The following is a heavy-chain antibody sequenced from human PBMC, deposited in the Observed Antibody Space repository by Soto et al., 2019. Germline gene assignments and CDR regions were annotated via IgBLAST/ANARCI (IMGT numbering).Heavy chain of an antibody. CDR1: GYGFTTYG. CDR3: ARGRYGDY. CDR2: ISAHNGNT. J-gene: IGHJ4*02. Sequence: QVHLVQSGAEVKKPGASVKVSCKGSGYGFTTYGITWVRQAPGQGLEWMAWISAHNGNTNYAQKLQGRVTVTRDTSTRTAYMELRSLRSDDTAVYYCARGRYGDYCGQGALVTVSS. D-gene: IGHD1-1*01. V-gene: IGHV1-18*01.